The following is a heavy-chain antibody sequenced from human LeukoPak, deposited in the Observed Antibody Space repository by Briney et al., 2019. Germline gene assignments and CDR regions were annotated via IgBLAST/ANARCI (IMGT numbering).Heavy chain of an antibody. CDR1: RFPFDVQT. CDR3: VRGGATRGRFEN. V-gene: IGHV3-7*01. J-gene: IGHJ4*02. CDR2: MREDGREI. Sequence: GGSLRLSCAVSRFPFDVQTMSWVRQAPGKGLDWVASMREDGREIYYVDSAKGRFTISRDNPKNSLYLQMNFLRVEDTAVYYCVRGGATRGRFENWGQGTLVTVSS. D-gene: IGHD1-26*01.